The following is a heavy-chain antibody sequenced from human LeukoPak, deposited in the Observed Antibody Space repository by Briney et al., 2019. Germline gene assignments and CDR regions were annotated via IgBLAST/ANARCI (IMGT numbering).Heavy chain of an antibody. V-gene: IGHV5-51*01. CDR3: ARGPTSRGVAFDY. CDR1: GYSFTTYW. CDR2: IYPGDSDT. Sequence: GESLKISCKGSGYSFTTYWIGWVRQMPGKGLEWMGIIYPGDSDTRYSPSFQGQVTMSADKSISTAYLQWSSLKASDTAMYYCARGPTSRGVAFDYWGQGTLVTVSS. D-gene: IGHD2-15*01. J-gene: IGHJ4*02.